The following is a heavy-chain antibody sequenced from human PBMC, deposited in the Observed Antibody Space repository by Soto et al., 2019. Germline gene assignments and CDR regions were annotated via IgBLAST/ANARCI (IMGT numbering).Heavy chain of an antibody. CDR1: GGSISSGGYY. CDR2: IYYSGST. J-gene: IGHJ6*02. Sequence: SETLSLTCTVSGGSISSGGYYWSWIRQHPGKGLEWIGYIYYSGSTYYNPSLKSRVTISVDTSKNQFSLKLSSVTAADTAVYYCARARYFARDMDVWGQGTTVTVSS. D-gene: IGHD1-1*01. V-gene: IGHV4-31*03. CDR3: ARARYFARDMDV.